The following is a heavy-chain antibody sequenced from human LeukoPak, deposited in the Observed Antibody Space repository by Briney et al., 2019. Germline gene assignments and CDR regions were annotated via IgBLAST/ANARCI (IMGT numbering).Heavy chain of an antibody. CDR2: INPNSGGT. V-gene: IGHV1-2*02. CDR3: VCGSYASDDAFDI. J-gene: IGHJ3*02. D-gene: IGHD1-26*01. Sequence: ASVKVSCKASGYTFTGYYMHWVRQAPGQGLEWMGWINPNSGGTNYAQKFQGRVTMTRDTSISTAYMELSRLRSDDTAVYYCVCGSYASDDAFDIWGQGTKVTVSS. CDR1: GYTFTGYY.